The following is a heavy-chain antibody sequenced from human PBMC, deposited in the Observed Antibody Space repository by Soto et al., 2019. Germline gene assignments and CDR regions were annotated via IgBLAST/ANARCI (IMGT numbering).Heavy chain of an antibody. Sequence: ASVKVSCKASGYTFTSYAMHWVRQAPGQRLEWMGWINAGNGNTKYSQKFQGRVTITRDTSASTAYMELSSLRSEDTAVYYCARDRAGRRHPTYIFDYWGQGTLVTSPQ. CDR2: INAGNGNT. CDR1: GYTFTSYA. D-gene: IGHD2-2*02. V-gene: IGHV1-3*01. J-gene: IGHJ4*02. CDR3: ARDRAGRRHPTYIFDY.